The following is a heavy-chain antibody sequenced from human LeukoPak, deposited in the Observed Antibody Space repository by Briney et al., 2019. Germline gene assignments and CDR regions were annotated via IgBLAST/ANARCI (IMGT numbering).Heavy chain of an antibody. CDR3: ARASITSTYYHYYMDV. J-gene: IGHJ6*03. Sequence: GGSLRLSCAASGFTLSCFPMHWVRQAPGKGLEWVVVVSPDGSVENYADSVKGRFTISRDNSKNTVYLQMNSLRTEDTAVCYCARASITSTYYHYYMDVWGKGTTVTVSS. V-gene: IGHV3-30*01. CDR2: VSPDGSVE. CDR1: GFTLSCFP. D-gene: IGHD3-10*01.